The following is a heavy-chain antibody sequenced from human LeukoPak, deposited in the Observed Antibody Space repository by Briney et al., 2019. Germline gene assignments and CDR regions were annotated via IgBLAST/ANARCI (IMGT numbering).Heavy chain of an antibody. V-gene: IGHV3-43*02. D-gene: IGHD5-24*01. Sequence: PGGSLRLSCVASGFTFDDYAMHWVRQAPGKGLEWVSLISGDGGSTYYVDSVKGRFTISRDNSKNSLYLQMNSLRTEDTALYYCAKDKRRDGYASFDYWGQGTLVTVSS. J-gene: IGHJ4*02. CDR2: ISGDGGST. CDR3: AKDKRRDGYASFDY. CDR1: GFTFDDYA.